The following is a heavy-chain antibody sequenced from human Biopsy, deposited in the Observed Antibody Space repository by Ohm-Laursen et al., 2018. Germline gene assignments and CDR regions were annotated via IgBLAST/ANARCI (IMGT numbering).Heavy chain of an antibody. Sequence: SETLSLTCSVSGGSIGSFFWSWIRQPPGKGLEWIGYIYYSGSTNYNPSLRSRVTISVDRSKNQFSLELSSVTAADTAVYYCAREPRIAAVAYFDPWGQGTLVTVSS. J-gene: IGHJ5*02. D-gene: IGHD6-13*01. V-gene: IGHV4-59*01. CDR2: IYYSGST. CDR1: GGSIGSFF. CDR3: AREPRIAAVAYFDP.